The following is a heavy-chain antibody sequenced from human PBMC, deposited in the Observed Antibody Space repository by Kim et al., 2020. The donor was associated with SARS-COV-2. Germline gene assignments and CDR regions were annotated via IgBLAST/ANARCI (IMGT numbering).Heavy chain of an antibody. D-gene: IGHD2-2*01. Sequence: TNYNPSLKSRVTISVDTSKNQFSLKLSSVTAADTAVYYCARQSPAAPFDYWGQGTLVTVSS. V-gene: IGHV4-59*08. J-gene: IGHJ4*02. CDR3: ARQSPAAPFDY. CDR2: T.